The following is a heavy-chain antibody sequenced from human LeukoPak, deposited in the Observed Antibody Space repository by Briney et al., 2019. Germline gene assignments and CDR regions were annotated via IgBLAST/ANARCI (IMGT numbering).Heavy chain of an antibody. CDR3: AKDINSSPGRGTYYFDY. V-gene: IGHV3-9*01. Sequence: GGSLRLSCAASGFTFDDYAMHWVRQAPGKGLEWVSGIGWNSGTRGYADSVKGRFTISRDNAKTSLYLQMNSLRAEDTALYYCAKDINSSPGRGTYYFDYWGQGTLVTVSS. J-gene: IGHJ4*02. CDR1: GFTFDDYA. D-gene: IGHD6-13*01. CDR2: IGWNSGTR.